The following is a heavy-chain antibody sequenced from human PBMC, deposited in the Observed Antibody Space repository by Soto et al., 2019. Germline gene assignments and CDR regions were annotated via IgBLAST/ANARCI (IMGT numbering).Heavy chain of an antibody. Sequence: EVQLLESGGGLVQPGGSLRLSCAASGFTFSSYAMSWVRQAPGKGLEWVSAISGSGGSTYYADSVKGRFTISRDNSKRTLFLQMNSLRAEDTAVYYCAKTAVPGTTEVPNFDYWGQGTLVTV. CDR2: ISGSGGST. CDR3: AKTAVPGTTEVPNFDY. V-gene: IGHV3-23*01. D-gene: IGHD6-19*01. CDR1: GFTFSSYA. J-gene: IGHJ4*02.